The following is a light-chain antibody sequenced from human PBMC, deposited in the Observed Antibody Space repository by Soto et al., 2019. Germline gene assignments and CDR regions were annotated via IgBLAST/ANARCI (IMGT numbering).Light chain of an antibody. CDR3: SSSTDTSIL. V-gene: IGLV2-14*01. Sequence: QSALTQAASVSGSPGQSITISCTGASSDFGDHKSVSWYQHHPGKAPKLIIYEVNYRPSRVSSRFSGSRSGNTASLTISGLQAEDEAHYYCSSSTDTSILFGGGTQLTVL. CDR2: EVN. CDR1: SSDFGDHKS. J-gene: IGLJ2*01.